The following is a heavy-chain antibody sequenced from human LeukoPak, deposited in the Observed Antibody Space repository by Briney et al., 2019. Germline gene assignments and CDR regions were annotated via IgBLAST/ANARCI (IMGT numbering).Heavy chain of an antibody. CDR1: GGSISGYY. CDR3: AREGYCSGGSCYTPDY. Sequence: SETLSPTCTVSGGSISGYYWSWIRRPAGKGLEWIGRIYTSGSTNYNPSLKSRVTMSVDTSKNQFSLKLSSVTAADTAVYYCAREGYCSGGSCYTPDYWGQGTLVTVSS. D-gene: IGHD2-15*01. J-gene: IGHJ4*02. V-gene: IGHV4-4*07. CDR2: IYTSGST.